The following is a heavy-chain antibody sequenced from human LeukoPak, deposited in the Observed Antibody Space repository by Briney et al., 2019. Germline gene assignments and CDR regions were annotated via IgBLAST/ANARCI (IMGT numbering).Heavy chain of an antibody. CDR3: AREQYGSDDALDI. CDR2: IRYDGTNK. CDR1: GFTFSNYG. Sequence: GGSLRLSCAASGFTFSNYGMHWVRQAPGKGLEWVAAIRYDGTNKDYADSVKGRFTVSRDNSKNTMDLQMNSLRAEDTAVYYCAREQYGSDDALDIWGQGTMVTVSS. V-gene: IGHV3-33*01. D-gene: IGHD4-17*01. J-gene: IGHJ3*02.